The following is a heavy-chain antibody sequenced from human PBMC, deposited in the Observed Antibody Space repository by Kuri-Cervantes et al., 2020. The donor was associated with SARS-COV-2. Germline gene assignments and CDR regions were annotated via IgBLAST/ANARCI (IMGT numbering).Heavy chain of an antibody. D-gene: IGHD3-22*01. CDR1: GGSFSGYH. CDR2: INHSGST. Sequence: GSLRLSCAVYGGSFSGYHWSWIRQPPGKGLEWIGEINHSGSTNYNPSLKSRVTISVDTSKNQFSLKLTSVTAADTAVYFCARGRGYHDSSGYYFDSWGQGTLVTVSS. V-gene: IGHV4-34*01. CDR3: ARGRGYHDSSGYYFDS. J-gene: IGHJ4*02.